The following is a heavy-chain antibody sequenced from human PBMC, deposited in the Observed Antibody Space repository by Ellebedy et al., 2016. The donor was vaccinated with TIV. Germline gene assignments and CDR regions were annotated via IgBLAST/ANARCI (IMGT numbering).Heavy chain of an antibody. Sequence: ASVKVSCKGSGYSFTSYWIGWVRQMPGKGLEWMGIIYPGDSDTRYSPSFQGQVTISADKSISTAYLQWSSLKASDTAMYYCARQAATYYYDSSGYPGAFDIWGQGTMVTVSS. CDR2: IYPGDSDT. D-gene: IGHD3-22*01. J-gene: IGHJ3*02. CDR3: ARQAATYYYDSSGYPGAFDI. CDR1: GYSFTSYW. V-gene: IGHV5-51*01.